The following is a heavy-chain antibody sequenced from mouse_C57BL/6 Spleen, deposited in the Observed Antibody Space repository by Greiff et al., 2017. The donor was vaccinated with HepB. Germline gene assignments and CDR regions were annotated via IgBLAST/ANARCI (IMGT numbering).Heavy chain of an antibody. CDR2: IRSKSNNYAT. J-gene: IGHJ2*01. V-gene: IGHV10-1*01. Sequence: EVQLVESGGGLVQPKGSLKLSCAASGFSFNTYAMNGVRQAQGKGLEGVARIRSKSNNYATYYADSVKDRFTISRDDSESMLYLQMNNLKTEDSAMYYCVRHANWAFDYWGQGTTLTVSS. CDR1: GFSFNTYA. CDR3: VRHANWAFDY. D-gene: IGHD4-1*02.